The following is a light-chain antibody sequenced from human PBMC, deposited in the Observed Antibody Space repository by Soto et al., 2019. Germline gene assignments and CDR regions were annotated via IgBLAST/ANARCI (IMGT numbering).Light chain of an antibody. Sequence: DIQMTQCPSSLSASVGDRVTITCRASLGISNFLAWYQQKPGKVPKLLIYAASTLQSGVPSRFSGSGSGTDFTLTISSLQPEDVATYYCQKSNSAPFTFGPGTKVDIK. CDR3: QKSNSAPFT. V-gene: IGKV1-27*01. CDR2: AAS. CDR1: LGISNF. J-gene: IGKJ3*01.